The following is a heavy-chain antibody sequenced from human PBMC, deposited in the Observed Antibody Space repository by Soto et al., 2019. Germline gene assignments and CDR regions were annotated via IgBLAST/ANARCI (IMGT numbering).Heavy chain of an antibody. D-gene: IGHD5-18*01. V-gene: IGHV4-61*01. CDR1: GDSVTSGNYY. J-gene: IGHJ5*01. CDR3: AMIPTATYMIYWFDP. CDR2: IYYSGST. Sequence: PSESLSLTCTVSGDSVTSGNYYWTWIRQPPGKGLEWVGHIYYSGSTNYSPSLKSRVTISLNTPNNQFSLKVTSVTAADTAVYYCAMIPTATYMIYWFDPWGQGTLVTVS.